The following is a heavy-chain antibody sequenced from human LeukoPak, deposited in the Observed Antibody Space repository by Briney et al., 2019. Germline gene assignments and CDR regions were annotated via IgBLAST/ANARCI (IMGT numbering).Heavy chain of an antibody. CDR2: IHHSGGT. V-gene: IGHV4-34*01. J-gene: IGHJ4*02. CDR1: GGSLGDYY. Sequence: PSETLSLTCAVYGGSLGDYYWSWIRQPPGKGLEWIGEIHHSGGTNYNPSLKSRVTISVDTSKNHFSLRLSSVTAADTAVYYCATEDTAMVRGYWGQGTLVTVSS. D-gene: IGHD5-18*01. CDR3: ATEDTAMVRGY.